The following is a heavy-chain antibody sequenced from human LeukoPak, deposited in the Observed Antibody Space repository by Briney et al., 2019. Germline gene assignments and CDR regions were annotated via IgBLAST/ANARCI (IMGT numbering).Heavy chain of an antibody. CDR2: IKQDGSEK. J-gene: IGHJ4*02. CDR3: ARDGFVGAADY. Sequence: PGGSLRLSCAASGFTFSSYWMSWVRQAPGKGLEWLANIKQDGSEKYYVDSVKGRFTISRDNAKNSLFLQMNSLRVEDTAVFYCARDGFVGAADYWGQGTLVTVSS. D-gene: IGHD6-13*01. CDR1: GFTFSSYW. V-gene: IGHV3-7*01.